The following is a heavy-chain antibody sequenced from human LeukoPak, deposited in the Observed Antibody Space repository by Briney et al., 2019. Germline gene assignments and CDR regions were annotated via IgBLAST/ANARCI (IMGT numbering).Heavy chain of an antibody. CDR1: GFTFSSYA. CDR2: ISGSGGST. Sequence: GGSLRLSCAASGFTFSSYAMSWVRQAPGNGLEWVSAISGSGGSTYYADSVKGRFTISRDNSKNTLYLQMNSLRAEDTAVYYCAKAFYYYDSSGYYGPFDYWGQGTLVTVSS. CDR3: AKAFYYYDSSGYYGPFDY. D-gene: IGHD3-22*01. V-gene: IGHV3-23*01. J-gene: IGHJ4*02.